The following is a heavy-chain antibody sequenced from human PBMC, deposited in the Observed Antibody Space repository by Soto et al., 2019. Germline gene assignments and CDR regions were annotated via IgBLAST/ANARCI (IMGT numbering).Heavy chain of an antibody. D-gene: IGHD1-26*01. CDR1: GGSISSSNW. Sequence: QVQLQESGPGLVKPSGTLSLTCAVSGGSISSSNWWSWVRQPPGKGLEWIGEIYHSGSTNYNPSLQRRVTITVDKSKYQFSVKLSSVTAADTAVYYCARVSGSYYYGMDVWGQGTTVTVSS. J-gene: IGHJ6*02. CDR2: IYHSGST. V-gene: IGHV4-4*02. CDR3: ARVSGSYYYGMDV.